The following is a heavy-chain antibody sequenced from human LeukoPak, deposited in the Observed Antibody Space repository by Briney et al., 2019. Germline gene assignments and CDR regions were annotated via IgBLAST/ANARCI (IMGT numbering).Heavy chain of an antibody. CDR3: AKESGPKGYAFDI. V-gene: IGHV3-30*18. CDR1: GFTFSSYG. D-gene: IGHD1-1*01. CDR2: ISYDGSNK. J-gene: IGHJ3*02. Sequence: GGSLRLSCAASGFTFSSYGMHCVRQAPGKGLEWVAVISYDGSNKYYADSVKGRFTISRDNSKNTLYRQMNSLRAEDTAVYYCAKESGPKGYAFDIWGQGTMVTVSS.